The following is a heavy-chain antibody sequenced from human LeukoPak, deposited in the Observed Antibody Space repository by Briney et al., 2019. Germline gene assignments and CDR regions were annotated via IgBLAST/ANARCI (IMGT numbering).Heavy chain of an antibody. CDR1: GFTFSSYG. V-gene: IGHV3-33*01. Sequence: PGRSLRLSCAASGFTFSSYGTHWVRQAPGKGLEWVAVIWYDGSNKYYADSVKGRFTISRDNSKNMLYLQMNSLRAEDTAVYYCARGYSYGSGSYYCDYWGQGTLVTVSS. CDR3: ARGYSYGSGSYYCDY. D-gene: IGHD3-10*01. J-gene: IGHJ4*02. CDR2: IWYDGSNK.